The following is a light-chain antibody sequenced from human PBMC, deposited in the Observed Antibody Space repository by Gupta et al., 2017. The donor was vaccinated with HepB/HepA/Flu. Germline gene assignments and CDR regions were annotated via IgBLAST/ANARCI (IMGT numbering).Light chain of an antibody. CDR1: QSVSSSF. CDR3: QQYGRSPYT. Sequence: EMVLTQSPAPLSLSPGERATLSCRASQSVSSSFLAWYQQKPGQAPRLLIYGASSRATGIPDRFSGSGSGTDFTLTISRLEPEDFAVYYCQQYGRSPYTFGQGTNLEIK. V-gene: IGKV3-20*01. J-gene: IGKJ2*01. CDR2: GAS.